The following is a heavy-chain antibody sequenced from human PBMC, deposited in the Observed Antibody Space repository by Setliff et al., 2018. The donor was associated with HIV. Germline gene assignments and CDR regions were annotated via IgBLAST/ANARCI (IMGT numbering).Heavy chain of an antibody. Sequence: GESLKISCKGSGYSFTRYWIGWVRQMPGKGLEWMGIIYPGDSDTRYSPSFQGQVTISADKAISTAYLQWSSLKASDTGMYYCARAGRGGGSYWTFDYWGQGTLVTVSS. CDR3: ARAGRGGGSYWTFDY. CDR2: IYPGDSDT. CDR1: GYSFTRYW. J-gene: IGHJ4*02. D-gene: IGHD1-26*01. V-gene: IGHV5-51*01.